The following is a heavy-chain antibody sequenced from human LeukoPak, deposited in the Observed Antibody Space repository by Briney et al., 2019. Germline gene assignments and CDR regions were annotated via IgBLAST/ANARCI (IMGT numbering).Heavy chain of an antibody. CDR3: AIKGLSSGWPDYYYYYIDV. CDR1: GYTFTGYY. CDR2: INPNSGGT. J-gene: IGHJ6*03. D-gene: IGHD6-19*01. Sequence: ASVKVSCKASGYTFTGYYMHWVRQAPGQGLEWMGWINPNSGGTNYAQKFQGRVTMTRDTSISTAYMELSRLRSDDTAVYYCAIKGLSSGWPDYYYYYIDVWGKGTTVTVSS. V-gene: IGHV1-2*02.